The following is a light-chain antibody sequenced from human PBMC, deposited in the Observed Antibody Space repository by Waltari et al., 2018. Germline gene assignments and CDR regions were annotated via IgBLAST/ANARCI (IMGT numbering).Light chain of an antibody. CDR1: QSVTRF. V-gene: IGKV3-20*01. CDR2: CAS. CDR3: QKYDRLPAT. Sequence: CRSRQSVTRFLAGYQQRPGQAPRRRIYCASTTATGIPDRFSGSGSGTDFSLTISRLEPEDFAVYYCQKYDRLPATFGQGTKVEIK. J-gene: IGKJ1*01.